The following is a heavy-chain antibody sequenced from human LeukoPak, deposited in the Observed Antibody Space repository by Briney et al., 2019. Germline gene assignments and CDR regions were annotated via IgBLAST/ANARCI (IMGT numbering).Heavy chain of an antibody. CDR1: GFNFKHAW. Sequence: GGSLRLSCAASGFNFKHAWMNWVRQAPGKGPEWVANIKQDGSEKYYVDSVKGRFTISRDNAKNSLYLQMNSLRAEDTAVYYCARERDWGQGTMVTVSS. CDR3: ARERD. J-gene: IGHJ3*01. CDR2: IKQDGSEK. V-gene: IGHV3-7*01.